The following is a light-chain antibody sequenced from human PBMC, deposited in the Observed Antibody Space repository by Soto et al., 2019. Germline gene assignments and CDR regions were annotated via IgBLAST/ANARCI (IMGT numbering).Light chain of an antibody. CDR2: SNN. V-gene: IGLV1-44*01. CDR3: AAWDDSLNGVV. Sequence: QSALTQPPSASGTPGQRVTISCSGSSSNIGSKTVNWYQQLPGTAPKLLIYSNNQRPSGVPDRFSGSKSGTSASLAISGLQSEDDADYYCAAWDDSLNGVVFGGGTKLTVL. J-gene: IGLJ2*01. CDR1: SSNIGSKT.